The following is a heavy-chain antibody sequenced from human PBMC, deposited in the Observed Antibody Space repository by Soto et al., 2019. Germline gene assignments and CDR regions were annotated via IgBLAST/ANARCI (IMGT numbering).Heavy chain of an antibody. CDR3: AAHREDSGYALSWFAL. CDR2: IIPIFGTA. Sequence: AVKVSCTSSGGTFSSYAISWVRQAPGQGLEWMGGIIPIFGTANYAQKFQGRVTITADESTSTAYMELSSLRSEDTAVYYCAAHREDSGYALSWFALRGKRSPVTVSS. CDR1: GGTFSSYA. V-gene: IGHV1-69*13. J-gene: IGHJ5*02. D-gene: IGHD5-12*01.